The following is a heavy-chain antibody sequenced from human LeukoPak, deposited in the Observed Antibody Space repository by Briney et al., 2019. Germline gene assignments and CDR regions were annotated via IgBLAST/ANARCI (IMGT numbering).Heavy chain of an antibody. J-gene: IGHJ4*02. D-gene: IGHD5-12*01. CDR3: AGLWNTGYIIYFDS. CDR2: INPNSGGT. CDR1: GYTFTGCY. V-gene: IGHV1-2*02. Sequence: ASVKVSCKASGYTFTGCYMHWVRQAPGQGLEWMGWINPNSGGTNFAQKFRGRVTMTRDTSISTAFMELSRLTSDDTAVYYCAGLWNTGYIIYFDSWGQGALVTVSS.